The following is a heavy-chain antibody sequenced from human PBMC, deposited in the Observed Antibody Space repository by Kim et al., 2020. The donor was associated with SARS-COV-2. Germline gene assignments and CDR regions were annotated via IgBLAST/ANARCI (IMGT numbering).Heavy chain of an antibody. D-gene: IGHD6-13*01. Sequence: ASVKVSCKASGYTFTSYYMHWVRQAPGQGLEWMGIINPSGGSTSYAQKFQGRVTMTRDTSTSTVYMELSSLRSEDTAVYYCAREHLGGQQLPRGGAFDIWGQGTMVTVSS. CDR3: AREHLGGQQLPRGGAFDI. V-gene: IGHV1-46*01. CDR1: GYTFTSYY. CDR2: INPSGGST. J-gene: IGHJ3*02.